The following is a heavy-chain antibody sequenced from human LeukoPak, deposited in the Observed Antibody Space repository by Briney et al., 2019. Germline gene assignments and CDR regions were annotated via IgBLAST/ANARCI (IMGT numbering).Heavy chain of an antibody. CDR2: ISGSGGST. D-gene: IGHD1-26*01. CDR1: GFTFSSYA. Sequence: GGPLRLSCAASGFTFSSYAMSWVRQAPGKGLEWVSAISGSGGSTYYADSVKGRFTISRDNSKNTLYLQMNSLRAKDTAVYYCAKVVGATTAGLFDYWGQGTLVTVSS. V-gene: IGHV3-23*01. CDR3: AKVVGATTAGLFDY. J-gene: IGHJ4*02.